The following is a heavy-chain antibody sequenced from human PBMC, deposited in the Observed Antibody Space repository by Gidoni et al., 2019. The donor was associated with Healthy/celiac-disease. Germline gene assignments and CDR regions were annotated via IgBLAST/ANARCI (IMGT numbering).Heavy chain of an antibody. CDR1: GFPFSRYS. D-gene: IGHD3-3*01. V-gene: IGHV3-48*01. Sequence: EVQLGAYGGGLVQPGGSLRRSCAASGFPFSRYSMNWVRQAPGKGLEWVSYISSSSSTIYYADSGKGRFTISRYNAKNSLYLQMNSLRAEDTAVYYCARASDTLRFLEWPRDGMDVWGQGTTVTVSS. CDR2: ISSSSSTI. CDR3: ARASDTLRFLEWPRDGMDV. J-gene: IGHJ6*02.